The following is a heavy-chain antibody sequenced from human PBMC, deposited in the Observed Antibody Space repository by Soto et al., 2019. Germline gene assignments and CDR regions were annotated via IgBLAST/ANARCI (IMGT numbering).Heavy chain of an antibody. CDR2: IWYDGSNK. CDR1: GFTFSIYG. Sequence: GGSLRLSCAASGFTFSIYGMHWVRQAPGKGLEWVAVIWYDGSNKYYADSVKGRFTISRDNSKNTLYLQMNSLRAEDTAVYYCARDRYYGSGSYLNYWGQGTLVTVSS. D-gene: IGHD3-10*01. V-gene: IGHV3-33*01. CDR3: ARDRYYGSGSYLNY. J-gene: IGHJ4*02.